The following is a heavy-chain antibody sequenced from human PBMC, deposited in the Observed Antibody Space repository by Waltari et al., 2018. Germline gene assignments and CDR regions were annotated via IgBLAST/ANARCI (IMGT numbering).Heavy chain of an antibody. CDR1: GYSISSGYY. D-gene: IGHD3-3*01. J-gene: IGHJ4*02. CDR3: AREPRLTYYDFWSGPPYYFDY. CDR2: IYHSGST. Sequence: QVQLQESGPGLVKPSETLSLTCAVSGYSISSGYYWGWIRQPPGKGLEWIGSIYHSGSTYYNPSLNSRVTISVDTSKNQFSLKLSSVTAADTAVYYCAREPRLTYYDFWSGPPYYFDYWGQGTLVTVSS. V-gene: IGHV4-38-2*02.